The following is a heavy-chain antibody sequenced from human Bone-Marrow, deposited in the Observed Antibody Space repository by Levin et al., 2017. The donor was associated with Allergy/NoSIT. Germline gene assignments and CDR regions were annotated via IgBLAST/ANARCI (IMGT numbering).Heavy chain of an antibody. V-gene: IGHV1-69*13. CDR2: IIPISGPP. CDR3: ARTAPYGSGNDYSHYYYGMDV. CDR1: GGTFNNYA. D-gene: IGHD3-10*01. J-gene: IGHJ6*02. Sequence: SVKVSCKTSGGTFNNYAIRWMRQAPGQGLEWMGGIIPISGPPNYAQEFQGRVTITADESTATTYLELSSLTSDDTAVYYCARTAPYGSGNDYSHYYYGMDVWGQGTTVTVSS.